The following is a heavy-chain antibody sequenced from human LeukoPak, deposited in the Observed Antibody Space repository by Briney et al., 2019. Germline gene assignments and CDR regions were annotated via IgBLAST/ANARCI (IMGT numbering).Heavy chain of an antibody. V-gene: IGHV3-23*01. Sequence: GGSLRLSCAASGLTFSTYAMTWVRQAPGKGLEWVSAISGSGGSTYYADSVKGRFTISRDNSKNTLYLQMNSLRAEDTAVYHCAKEDFWSGSSDYWGQGTLVTVSS. D-gene: IGHD3-3*01. CDR3: AKEDFWSGSSDY. CDR1: GLTFSTYA. CDR2: ISGSGGST. J-gene: IGHJ4*02.